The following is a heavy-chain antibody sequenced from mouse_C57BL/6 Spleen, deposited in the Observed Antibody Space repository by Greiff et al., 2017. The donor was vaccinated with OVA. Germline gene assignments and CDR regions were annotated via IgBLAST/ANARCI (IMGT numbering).Heavy chain of an antibody. J-gene: IGHJ3*01. CDR2: IDPSDSYT. V-gene: IGHV1-50*01. Sequence: VQLQQPGAELVKPGASVKLSCKASGYTFTSYWMQWVKQRPGQGLEWIGEIDPSDSYTNYNQKFKGKATLTVDTSSSTAYMQLSSLTSEDSAVYYCAREEVGAYWGQGTLVTVSA. D-gene: IGHD3-1*01. CDR1: GYTFTSYW. CDR3: AREEVGAY.